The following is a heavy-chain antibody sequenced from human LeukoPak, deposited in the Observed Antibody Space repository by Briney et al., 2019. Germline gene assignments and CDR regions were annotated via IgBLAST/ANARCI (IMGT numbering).Heavy chain of an antibody. CDR1: GFTFSSYG. Sequence: GGSLRLSCAASGFTFSSYGMHWVRQAPGKGLEWVAVISYDGSNKYYADSVKGRFTISRGNSKNTLYLQMNSLRAEDTAVYYCAKQYSRGWYLFDYWGQGTLVTVSS. D-gene: IGHD6-19*01. CDR2: ISYDGSNK. J-gene: IGHJ4*02. CDR3: AKQYSRGWYLFDY. V-gene: IGHV3-30*18.